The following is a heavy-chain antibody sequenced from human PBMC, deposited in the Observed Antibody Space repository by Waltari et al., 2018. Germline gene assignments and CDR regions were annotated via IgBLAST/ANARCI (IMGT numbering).Heavy chain of an antibody. CDR3: VRYGMDV. CDR1: GYIFTNYW. Sequence: EVRLVQSGAEVKQHGESLKISCKGSGYIFTNYWIAWVRQMPGKGLEWMGIIYPGGSGAKYSPSLQGQVTISLDASITTAYLQWRSLKASDTGIYYCVRYGMDVWGQGTTVTVS. V-gene: IGHV5-51*01. CDR2: IYPGGSGA. D-gene: IGHD3-10*01. J-gene: IGHJ6*02.